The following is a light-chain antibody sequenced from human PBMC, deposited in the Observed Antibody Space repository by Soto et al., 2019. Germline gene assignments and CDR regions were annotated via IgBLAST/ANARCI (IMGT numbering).Light chain of an antibody. J-gene: IGKJ1*01. V-gene: IGKV1-5*01. CDR1: QSIGRW. Sequence: DIQMTQSPSTLSASVGDRVTITCRASQSIGRWLAWYQQKPGKAPKFLIYDASSLEPGVPSRFSGSGSGSEFTLTISSLQPDDFATYYCQQYDSSSPTFGKGTRVEVK. CDR3: QQYDSSSPT. CDR2: DAS.